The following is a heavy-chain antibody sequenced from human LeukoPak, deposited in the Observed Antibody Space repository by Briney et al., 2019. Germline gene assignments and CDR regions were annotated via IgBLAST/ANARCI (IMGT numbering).Heavy chain of an antibody. Sequence: GESLKISCKGSGYSFTSYWIGWVRQMPGKGLEWMGIIYPGDSDTRYSPSFQGQVTISADKSISTAYLQWSSLKASDTAMYYCARLLTSNSGWYVAYDAFDIWGQGTMVTVSS. J-gene: IGHJ3*02. CDR1: GYSFTSYW. V-gene: IGHV5-51*01. CDR3: ARLLTSNSGWYVAYDAFDI. D-gene: IGHD6-19*01. CDR2: IYPGDSDT.